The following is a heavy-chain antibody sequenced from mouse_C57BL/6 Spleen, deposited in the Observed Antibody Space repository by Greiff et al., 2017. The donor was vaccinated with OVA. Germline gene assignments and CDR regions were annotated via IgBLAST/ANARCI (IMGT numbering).Heavy chain of an antibody. D-gene: IGHD1-2*01. Sequence: VQLQQPGAELVKPGASVKLSCKASGYTFTSYWMHWVKQRPGQGLEWIGMIHPNSGSTNYNEKFKSKATLTVDKSSSTAYMQLSSLTSEDSAVYYCTESLLRPDFDVWGTGTTVTVSS. J-gene: IGHJ1*03. V-gene: IGHV1-64*01. CDR1: GYTFTSYW. CDR3: TESLLRPDFDV. CDR2: IHPNSGST.